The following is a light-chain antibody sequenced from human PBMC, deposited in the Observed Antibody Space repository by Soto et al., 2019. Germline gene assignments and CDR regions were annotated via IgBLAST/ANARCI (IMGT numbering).Light chain of an antibody. CDR1: QSISGH. CDR2: AAS. CDR3: QQSFNTPRT. Sequence: DLQMTQSPSSLAASVGDRVTITCRSSQSISGHVNWYQQKPGTAPKLLIHAASSLETGVPSRFSGRGSGTHFVLTISGLQSEDFATYYCQQSFNTPRTFGQGTKVE. V-gene: IGKV1-39*01. J-gene: IGKJ1*01.